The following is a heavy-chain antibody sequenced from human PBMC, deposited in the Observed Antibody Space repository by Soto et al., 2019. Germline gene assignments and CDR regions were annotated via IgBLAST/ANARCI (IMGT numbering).Heavy chain of an antibody. D-gene: IGHD4-17*01. CDR1: GGTFSSYA. Sequence: QVQLVQSGAEVKKPGSSVKVSCKASGGTFSSYAISWVRQAPGQGLEWMGGIIPIFGTANYAQKFQGRVTITADESTSTAYMELSSLRSEDTAVYYFARDQVGSTVTTTSNWFDPWGQGTLVTVSS. V-gene: IGHV1-69*12. J-gene: IGHJ5*02. CDR2: IIPIFGTA. CDR3: ARDQVGSTVTTTSNWFDP.